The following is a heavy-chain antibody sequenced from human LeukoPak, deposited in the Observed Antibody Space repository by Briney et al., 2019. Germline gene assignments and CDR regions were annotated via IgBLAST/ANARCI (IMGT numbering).Heavy chain of an antibody. CDR3: ARVAMGSYFDRGGYYFDY. CDR1: GFTFSSYW. V-gene: IGHV3-7*01. D-gene: IGHD3-10*01. Sequence: GGSLRLSCAASGFTFSSYWMSWVRQAPGKGLEWVANIKQDGSEKYYVDSVKGRFTISRDNAKNSLYLQMNSLRAEDTAVYYCARVAMGSYFDRGGYYFDYWGQGTLVTVSS. J-gene: IGHJ4*02. CDR2: IKQDGSEK.